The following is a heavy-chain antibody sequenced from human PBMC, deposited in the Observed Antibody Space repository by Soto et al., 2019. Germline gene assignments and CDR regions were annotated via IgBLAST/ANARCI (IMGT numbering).Heavy chain of an antibody. CDR2: IYWDDDK. CDR1: GCSLSTSGVG. Sequence: VFGPTLVNPTQTLTLTCTFSGCSLSTSGVGVGWIRQPPGKALEWLALIYWDDDKLYSPFLKSRLTITKDTSKNQVVLTMTNMDPVDTATYYCAHSPQTSSPWGYGYWGQGTLVTGLL. D-gene: IGHD6-13*01. V-gene: IGHV2-5*02. CDR3: AHSPQTSSPWGYGY. J-gene: IGHJ4*02.